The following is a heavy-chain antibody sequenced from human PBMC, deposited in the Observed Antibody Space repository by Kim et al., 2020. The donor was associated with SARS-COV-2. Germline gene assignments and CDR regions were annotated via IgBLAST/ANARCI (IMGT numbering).Heavy chain of an antibody. V-gene: IGHV7-4-1*02. CDR1: GYKFSNYA. CDR3: AREPSYYYASGSLFGH. D-gene: IGHD3-10*01. CDR2: INAKTGSP. Sequence: ASVKVSCKGSGYKFSNYAMHWVRHAPGQGLEWVGSINAKTGSPTYAQGLTGRLVFSFDTSVSTAYMQRTDLNAGDTAVSYCAREPSYYYASGSLFGHWGQGTLVTVSS. J-gene: IGHJ4*02.